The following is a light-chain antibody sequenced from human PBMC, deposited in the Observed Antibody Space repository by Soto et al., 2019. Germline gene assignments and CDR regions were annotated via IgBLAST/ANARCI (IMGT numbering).Light chain of an antibody. Sequence: QSALTQPASVSGSPGQSITISCTGTSSDVGDYNYVSWYQQHPGKAPKLMIYEVSNRPSGVSNRFSGSKSGNTASLTISGLQAEDEADYYCSSYTSSSTLWVFGGGTKLTAL. CDR2: EVS. CDR1: SSDVGDYNY. CDR3: SSYTSSSTLWV. V-gene: IGLV2-14*01. J-gene: IGLJ3*02.